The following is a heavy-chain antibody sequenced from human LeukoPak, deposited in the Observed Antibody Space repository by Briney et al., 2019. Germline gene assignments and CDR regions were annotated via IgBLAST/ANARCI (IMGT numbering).Heavy chain of an antibody. Sequence: ASVKVSCKASGYTLTDYYMHWVRQAPGQGLEWMGRINPNSGGTNYAQKLQGRVTMTTDTSTSTAYMELRSLRSDDTAVYYCARPKESIFGVTLYGMDVWGQGTTVTVSS. J-gene: IGHJ6*02. V-gene: IGHV1-2*06. CDR3: ARPKESIFGVTLYGMDV. CDR1: GYTLTDYY. D-gene: IGHD3-3*01. CDR2: INPNSGGT.